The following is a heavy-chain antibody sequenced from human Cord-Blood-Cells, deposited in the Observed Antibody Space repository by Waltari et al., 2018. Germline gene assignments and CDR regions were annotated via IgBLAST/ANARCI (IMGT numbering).Heavy chain of an antibody. CDR3: ARPIGDAGWFGP. CDR2: ICPSEPDT. D-gene: IGHD3-10*01. V-gene: IGHV5-51*06. Sequence: EVQLVQSGAEVKKPGESLKISCKGSGYSFTSYWIGWVRQMPGKGLEWMGIICPSEPDTKYSPSCQGRVTISAVKSISTAYLQWSGLKASDTAMYYGARPIGDAGWFGPWGQGTLVTVSS. CDR1: GYSFTSYW. J-gene: IGHJ5*02.